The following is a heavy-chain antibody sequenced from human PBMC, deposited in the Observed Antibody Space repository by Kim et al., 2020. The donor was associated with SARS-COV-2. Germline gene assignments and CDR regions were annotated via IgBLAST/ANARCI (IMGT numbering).Heavy chain of an antibody. V-gene: IGHV3-23*01. CDR3: AVQYYYDSSSAAFDI. Sequence: DSVKGRFTISRDKSKNTLYLQMNSLRAEDTAVYYCAVQYYYDSSSAAFDIWGQGTMVTVSS. D-gene: IGHD3-22*01. J-gene: IGHJ3*02.